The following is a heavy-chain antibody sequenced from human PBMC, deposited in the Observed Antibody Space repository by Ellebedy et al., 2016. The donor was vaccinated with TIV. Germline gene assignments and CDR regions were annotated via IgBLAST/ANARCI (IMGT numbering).Heavy chain of an antibody. CDR2: IYYSGST. CDR3: AREGEDWIRLYNLDV. CDR1: GGSVSSGSYY. D-gene: IGHD1-1*01. J-gene: IGHJ6*02. V-gene: IGHV4-61*01. Sequence: SETLSLXXTVSGGSVSSGSYYWSWIRQPPGKGLEWIGYIYYSGSTNYNPPLKSRVSISVDTSKNQFSLNLGSVNAADTAVYYCAREGEDWIRLYNLDVWGQGTTVIVSS.